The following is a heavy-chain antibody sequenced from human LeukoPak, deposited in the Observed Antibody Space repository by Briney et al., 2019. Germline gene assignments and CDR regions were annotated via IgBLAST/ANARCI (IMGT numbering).Heavy chain of an antibody. CDR2: IHYSGST. Sequence: SETLSLTCDVSGGSVNSGSYYWSWIRQPPGKGLEWIGYIHYSGSTSYNPSLKSRVTMSLHTSKNQFSLKLSSVTAADTAVYYCAGVAGLEIDYWGQGTLVSVSS. CDR1: GGSVNSGSYY. J-gene: IGHJ4*02. V-gene: IGHV4-61*01. D-gene: IGHD1-14*01. CDR3: AGVAGLEIDY.